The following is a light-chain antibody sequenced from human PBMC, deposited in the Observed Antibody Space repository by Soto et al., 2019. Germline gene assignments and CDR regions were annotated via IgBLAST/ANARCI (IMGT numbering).Light chain of an antibody. CDR3: AAWDDSLSAVV. CDR1: SSNIGSNS. J-gene: IGLJ2*01. Sequence: QPVLTQPPSASGTPGQRVTISCSGSSSNIGSNSVYWYQQLPGTAPKLLIFGNNQRPSGVPDRLSGSKSGTSASLAISGLRSEDEADYYCAAWDDSLSAVVFGGGTKLTVL. V-gene: IGLV1-47*01. CDR2: GNN.